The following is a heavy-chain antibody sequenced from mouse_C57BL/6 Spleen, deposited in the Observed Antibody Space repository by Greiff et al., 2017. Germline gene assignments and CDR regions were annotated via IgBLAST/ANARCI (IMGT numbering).Heavy chain of an antibody. Sequence: VQLQQSGPELVKPGASVKISCKASGYTFTDYYMNWVKQSHGKSLEWIGDINPNNGGTSYNQKFKGKATLTVAKSSSTAYMELRSLTSEDSAVYYCATLYYDYDEGFAYWGQGTLVTVSA. J-gene: IGHJ3*01. V-gene: IGHV1-26*01. CDR1: GYTFTDYY. D-gene: IGHD2-4*01. CDR3: ATLYYDYDEGFAY. CDR2: INPNNGGT.